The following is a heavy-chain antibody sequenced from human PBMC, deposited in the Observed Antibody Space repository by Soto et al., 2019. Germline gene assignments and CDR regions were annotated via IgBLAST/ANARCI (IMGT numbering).Heavy chain of an antibody. CDR2: INAGNGNT. CDR1: GYTFTSYA. D-gene: IGHD2-2*01. CDR3: ARDIGCNSTSCYGTWYDP. V-gene: IGHV1-3*01. J-gene: IGHJ5*02. Sequence: GASVKVSCKASGYTFTSYAMHWVRQAPGQRLEWMGWINAGNGNTKYSQKFQGRVTITRDTSASTAYMELSSLRSEDTAVYYCARDIGCNSTSCYGTWYDPWSQGTLVTVSS.